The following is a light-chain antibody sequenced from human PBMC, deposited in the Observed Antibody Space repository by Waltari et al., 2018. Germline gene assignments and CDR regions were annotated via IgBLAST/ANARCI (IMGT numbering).Light chain of an antibody. CDR1: QGVGKY. V-gene: IGKV3-20*01. CDR2: HAS. Sequence: EIVLTQSPGTLSLSPGERATLSCRASQGVGKYLAWYQQRTGQAPRLLLYHASIRATGIPDRFSGRGYGTDFSLTISRLEPEDFAVYYCQKYDFLPATFGQGTTVEIK. CDR3: QKYDFLPAT. J-gene: IGKJ1*01.